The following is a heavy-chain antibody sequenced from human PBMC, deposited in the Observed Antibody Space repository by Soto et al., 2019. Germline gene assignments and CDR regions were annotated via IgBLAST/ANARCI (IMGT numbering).Heavy chain of an antibody. V-gene: IGHV5-10-1*01. CDR1: GYNFTSYW. Sequence: GESLKISCKGSGYNFTSYWISWVRQMPGKGLEWMGRIVPSDSYTNYSPSFQGHVTISADKSISTAYLQWSSLKASDTAMYYCARHGSIAVPGTTLWYYYYGMDVWGRGTTVTVSS. CDR3: ARHGSIAVPGTTLWYYYYGMDV. D-gene: IGHD6-13*01. J-gene: IGHJ6*02. CDR2: IVPSDSYT.